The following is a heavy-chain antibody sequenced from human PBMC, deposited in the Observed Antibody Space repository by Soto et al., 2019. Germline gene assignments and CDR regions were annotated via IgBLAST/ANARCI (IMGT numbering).Heavy chain of an antibody. Sequence: EVQLVDSGGGLVQPGGSLRLSCAASGFSFGTYWMSWVRQAPGKGLEWVAIINQDGSEKYYVGPVKGRFTISRDNAEKSLYLQMNSLRGEDTAVYYCARDKIVGATRFDNWGQGTQVTVSS. CDR2: INQDGSEK. J-gene: IGHJ4*02. V-gene: IGHV3-7*01. CDR1: GFSFGTYW. D-gene: IGHD1-26*01. CDR3: ARDKIVGATRFDN.